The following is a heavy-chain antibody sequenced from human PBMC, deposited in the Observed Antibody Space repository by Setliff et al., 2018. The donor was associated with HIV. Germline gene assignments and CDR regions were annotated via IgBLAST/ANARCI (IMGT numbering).Heavy chain of an antibody. J-gene: IGHJ4*02. CDR3: ARDQRLSY. CDR1: GVSISSSNW. CDR2: VSHSGST. Sequence: PSETLSLTCAVSGVSISSSNWWTWVRQHPGKGLEWSGEVSHSGSTNYNPSLKSRVTISVDKSKNQFSLKLSSVTAADTAVYYCARDQRLSYWGQGTLVTVSS. V-gene: IGHV4-4*02.